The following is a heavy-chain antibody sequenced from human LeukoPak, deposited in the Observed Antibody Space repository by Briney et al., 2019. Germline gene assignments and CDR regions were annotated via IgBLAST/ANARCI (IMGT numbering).Heavy chain of an antibody. CDR2: VFSDGGT. J-gene: IGHJ4*02. D-gene: IGHD3-9*01. CDR3: ARDRAYDYDIRLES. V-gene: IGHV4-61*02. CDR1: GGPIISDHSY. Sequence: PSQTLSLTCTVSGGPIISDHSYEKSYWTWIRQPAGQGLEWIGRVFSDGGTNFNPSLQSRLTISMDTSKNQFSLSLSSVTAADTAIYYCARDRAYDYDIRLESWGQGILVTVSS.